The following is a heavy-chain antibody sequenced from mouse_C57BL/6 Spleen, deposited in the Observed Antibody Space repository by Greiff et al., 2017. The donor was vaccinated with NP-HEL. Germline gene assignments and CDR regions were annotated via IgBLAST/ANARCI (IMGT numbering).Heavy chain of an antibody. J-gene: IGHJ3*01. D-gene: IGHD2-4*01. CDR2: IWSDGST. CDR1: GFSLTSYG. CDR3: ARHKDYDYDGVFAY. Sequence: VKVVESGPGLVAPSQSLSITCTVSGFSLTSYGVHWVRQPPGKGLEWLVVIWSDGSTTYNSALKSRLSISKDNSKSQVFLKTNSLQTDDTAMYYCARHKDYDYDGVFAYWGQGTLVTVSA. V-gene: IGHV2-6-1*01.